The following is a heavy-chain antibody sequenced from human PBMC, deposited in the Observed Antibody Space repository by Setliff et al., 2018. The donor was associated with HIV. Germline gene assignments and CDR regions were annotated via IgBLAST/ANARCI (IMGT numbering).Heavy chain of an antibody. CDR2: IYYSGST. Sequence: SETLSLTCTVSGGSISSYYWSWIRQPPGKGLEWIGYIYYSGSTNYNPSLKSRVTISVDTSKNQFSLRLSYVTAADTAVYYCARGYSPVAVSAIRWFDPWGQGTLVTVSS. J-gene: IGHJ5*02. CDR3: ARGYSPVAVSAIRWFDP. CDR1: GGSISSYY. V-gene: IGHV4-59*12. D-gene: IGHD2-21*02.